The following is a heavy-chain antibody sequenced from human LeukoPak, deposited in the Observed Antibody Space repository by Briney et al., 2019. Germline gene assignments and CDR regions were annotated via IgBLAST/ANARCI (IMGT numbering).Heavy chain of an antibody. D-gene: IGHD6-13*01. J-gene: IGHJ3*02. CDR2: ISGSGGST. CDR3: ARYSSLNAFDI. V-gene: IGHV3-23*01. CDR1: GFTFSNYA. Sequence: RAGGSLRLSCAASGFTFSNYAMSWVRQAPGKGLEWVSVISGSGGSTYYADSVKGRFTISRDNSKNTLYLQINSLRAEDTAMYYCARYSSLNAFDIWGQGTMVTVSS.